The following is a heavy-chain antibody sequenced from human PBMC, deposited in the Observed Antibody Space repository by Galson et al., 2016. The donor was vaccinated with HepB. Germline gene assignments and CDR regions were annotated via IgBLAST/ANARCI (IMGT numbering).Heavy chain of an antibody. D-gene: IGHD1-26*01. Sequence: SLRLSCAASGFTFSGYGMHWVRQAPGKGLEWVAADSLDGSRKWSADAVTGRFTISRDNSNSMLFLQMNSLSADDTAVYYCARRNEDCPPVGGAVGYWGQGTLVSVSS. CDR3: ARRNEDCPPVGGAVGY. J-gene: IGHJ4*02. CDR1: GFTFSGYG. CDR2: DSLDGSRK. V-gene: IGHV3-30*03.